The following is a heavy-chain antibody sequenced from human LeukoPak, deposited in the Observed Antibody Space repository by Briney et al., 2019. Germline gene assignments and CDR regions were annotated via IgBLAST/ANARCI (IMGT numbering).Heavy chain of an antibody. CDR2: ISGSGGST. CDR3: AKVREPQYYFDY. Sequence: GGSLRLSCAASGFTFSSYAMSWVRQAPGKGLEWVSAISGSGGSTYYADSVKGRFTISRDNSKSTLYLQMNSLRAEDTAVYYCAKVREPQYYFDYWGQGTLVTVSS. CDR1: GFTFSSYA. J-gene: IGHJ4*02. V-gene: IGHV3-23*01. D-gene: IGHD1-26*01.